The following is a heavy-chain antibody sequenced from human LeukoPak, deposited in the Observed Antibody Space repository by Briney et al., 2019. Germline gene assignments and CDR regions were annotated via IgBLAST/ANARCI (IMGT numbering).Heavy chain of an antibody. D-gene: IGHD1-26*01. J-gene: IGHJ4*02. CDR2: IYYSGST. V-gene: IGHV4-39*07. CDR3: ARGVGASYNIDY. CDR1: GGSISSSSYY. Sequence: SETLSLTCTVSGGSISSSSYYWGWIRQPPGKGLEWIGSIYYSGSTYYNPSLKSRVTISVDTSKNQFSLKLSSVTAADTAVYYCARGVGASYNIDYWGQGTLVTVSS.